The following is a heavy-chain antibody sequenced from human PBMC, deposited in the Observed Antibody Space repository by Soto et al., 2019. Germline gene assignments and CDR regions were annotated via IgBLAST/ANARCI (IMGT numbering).Heavy chain of an antibody. V-gene: IGHV4-34*01. CDR1: GGSLTGYY. D-gene: IGHD5-12*01. CDR3: ARGQEGIVATH. CDR2: VKDGGST. Sequence: QVQLQQWGAGLLKPSETLSLTCTVNGGSLTGYYWSWIRQPPGKGLEWIGEVKDGGSTNYSPSLRGXXSXSXXTPNNPCSLRLNSVTAADPAVYFCARGQEGIVATHWDQGALVTVSS. J-gene: IGHJ4*02.